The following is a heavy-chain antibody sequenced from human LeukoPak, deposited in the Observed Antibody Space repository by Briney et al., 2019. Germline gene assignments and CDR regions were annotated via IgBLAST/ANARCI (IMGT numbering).Heavy chain of an antibody. J-gene: IGHJ4*02. D-gene: IGHD3-22*01. Sequence: ASVKVSCKASGYTFTSYGISWVRQAPGQGLEWMGWISAYNGNTNYAQKLQGRVTMTTDTSTSTAYMELRSLRSDDTAVYYCARPILYCYDSSGYYDYWGQGTLVTVSS. V-gene: IGHV1-18*01. CDR2: ISAYNGNT. CDR1: GYTFTSYG. CDR3: ARPILYCYDSSGYYDY.